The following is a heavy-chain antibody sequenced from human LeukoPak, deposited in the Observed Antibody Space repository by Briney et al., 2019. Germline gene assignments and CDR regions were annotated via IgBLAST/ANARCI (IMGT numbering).Heavy chain of an antibody. D-gene: IGHD3-22*01. CDR3: ARGPVYYDSSGYLRVFDY. CDR1: GGTFSSYA. J-gene: IGHJ4*02. V-gene: IGHV1-69*06. CDR2: IIPIFGTA. Sequence: GSSVKVSCKASGGTFSSYAISWVRQAPGQGLEWMGGIIPIFGTANYAQKFQGRVTITADKSTSTAYMELSSLRSEDTAVYYCARGPVYYDSSGYLRVFDYWGQGTLVTVSS.